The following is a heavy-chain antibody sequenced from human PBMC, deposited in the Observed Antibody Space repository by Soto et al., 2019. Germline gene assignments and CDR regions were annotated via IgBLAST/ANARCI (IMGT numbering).Heavy chain of an antibody. CDR3: SMSSFGVVNX. CDR1: GFSLSSQW. Sequence: PGGSLRLSCAASGFSLSSQWMHWIRQAPGKGLEWVSRINPDGSTIYADSVKGLFTISRDNAKNTVYLQMNSLRAEDTAMYYCSMSSFGVVNXWGQGTLFTVSX. D-gene: IGHD3-3*01. J-gene: IGHJ4*02. CDR2: INPDGST. V-gene: IGHV3-74*01.